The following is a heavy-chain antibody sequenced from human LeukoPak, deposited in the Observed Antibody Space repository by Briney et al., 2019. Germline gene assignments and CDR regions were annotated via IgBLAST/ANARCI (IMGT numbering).Heavy chain of an antibody. J-gene: IGHJ3*01. D-gene: IGHD5-18*01. CDR3: ARDFSGYNYGAGDALDL. CDR1: GFTFGNYA. V-gene: IGHV3-30-3*01. Sequence: GGSLRLSRAASGFTFGNYAMFWVRQAPGTGLEWVGLISYDGDNKYYADSVEGRLTISRDNSRNTLYLQMNSLRPEDTAMYYCARDFSGYNYGAGDALDLWGQGTVVTVSS. CDR2: ISYDGDNK.